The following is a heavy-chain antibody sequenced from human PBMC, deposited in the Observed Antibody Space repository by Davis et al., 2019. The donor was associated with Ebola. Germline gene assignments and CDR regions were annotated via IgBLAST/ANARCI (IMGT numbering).Heavy chain of an antibody. D-gene: IGHD1-26*01. J-gene: IGHJ2*01. CDR2: IIPIFGTA. CDR1: GGILSSYA. CDR3: ARDLGSGSYRGSWYFDL. Sequence: SVKVSCKASGGILSSYAISWVRQAPGQGLEWMGGIIPIFGTANYAQKFQGRVTIIADESTRTAYMELSSLRSEDTAVYYCARDLGSGSYRGSWYFDLWGRGTLVTVSS. V-gene: IGHV1-69*13.